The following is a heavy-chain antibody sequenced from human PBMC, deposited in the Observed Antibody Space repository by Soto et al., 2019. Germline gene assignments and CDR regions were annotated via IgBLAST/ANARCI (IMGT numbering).Heavy chain of an antibody. J-gene: IGHJ4*02. CDR3: TKARCSTSNCYVPDY. V-gene: IGHV3-23*01. Sequence: GGSLRLSCAASGFTISTYTMSWVRQAPGKGLEWVSAISGSGGSPSYADSVQGRFTISRDNPRNTLYLQMNSLRAEDTAMYYCTKARCSTSNCYVPDYWGQGTRVTVSS. CDR2: ISGSGGSP. D-gene: IGHD2-2*01. CDR1: GFTISTYT.